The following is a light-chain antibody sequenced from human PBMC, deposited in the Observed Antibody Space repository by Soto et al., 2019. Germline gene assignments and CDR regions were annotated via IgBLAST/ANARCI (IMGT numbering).Light chain of an antibody. CDR3: SSYTSTTTLVV. Sequence: QSALTQPASVSGSPGQSITISCTGTTSDVGSYNYVSWYQQYSGKAPQLFIYDVSNRPSGVSDRFSGSKSGNTASLTISGLQPEDEADYFCSSYTSTTTLVVFGGGTKLTVL. CDR2: DVS. J-gene: IGLJ2*01. CDR1: TSDVGSYNY. V-gene: IGLV2-14*01.